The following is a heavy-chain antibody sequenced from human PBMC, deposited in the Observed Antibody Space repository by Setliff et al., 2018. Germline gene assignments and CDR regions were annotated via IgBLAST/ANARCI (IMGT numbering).Heavy chain of an antibody. J-gene: IGHJ3*02. CDR1: GYTFTGYY. V-gene: IGHV1-2*02. CDR3: ATFASYIVLMVYARSGAFDI. D-gene: IGHD2-8*01. Sequence: ASVKVSCKASGYTFTGYYMHWVRQAPGQGLEWMGWINPNSGGTNYAQKFQGRVTMTEDTSTDTAYMELRSLRSEDTAVYYCATFASYIVLMVYARSGAFDIWGQGTMVTVSS. CDR2: INPNSGGT.